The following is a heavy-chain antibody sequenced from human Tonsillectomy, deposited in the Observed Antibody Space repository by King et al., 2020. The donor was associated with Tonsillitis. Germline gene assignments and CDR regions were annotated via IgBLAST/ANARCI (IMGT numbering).Heavy chain of an antibody. V-gene: IGHV2-5*02. CDR3: AHSPFERGYFDL. D-gene: IGHD3-10*01. CDR1: GFSLNTSGAG. J-gene: IGHJ2*01. CDR2: LYWDDFE. Sequence: TLKESGTTLVKPTQTPTLTCTFSGFSLNTSGAGVGWMRPPPVKTLEWLALLYWDDFERYSPSLKSRLTITKDSSKSQVVLTMTNMDPVDTATYYCAHSPFERGYFDLWGRGTLVTVSS.